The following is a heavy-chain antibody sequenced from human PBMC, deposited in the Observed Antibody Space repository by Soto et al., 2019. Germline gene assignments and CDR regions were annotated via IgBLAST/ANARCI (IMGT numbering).Heavy chain of an antibody. CDR2: IDTDGSGT. D-gene: IGHD3-10*01. Sequence: GGSLRLSCAASGFIFSSDWMHWVRQAPGKGLEWVSRIDTDGSGTTYADSVKGRFTISRDNAKNMVYLQMNSLKTEDTAVYYRTTGDRITMVRGGPYYYYGMDVWGQGTTVTVSS. CDR3: TTGDRITMVRGGPYYYYGMDV. V-gene: IGHV3-74*01. CDR1: GFIFSSDW. J-gene: IGHJ6*02.